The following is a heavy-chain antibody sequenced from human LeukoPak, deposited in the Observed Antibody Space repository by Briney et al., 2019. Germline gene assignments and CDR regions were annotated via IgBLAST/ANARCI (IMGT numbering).Heavy chain of an antibody. CDR1: GFTFSSYE. CDR3: ARDRHRYNYDSSGYPPY. Sequence: GGSLRLSCAASGFTFSSYEMNWVRQAPGKGLEWVAYISSSGSTIYYADSVKGRFTISRDNAKNSLYLQMNSLRAEDTAVYSCARDRHRYNYDSSGYPPYWGQGTLVTVSS. D-gene: IGHD3-22*01. CDR2: ISSSGSTI. V-gene: IGHV3-48*03. J-gene: IGHJ4*02.